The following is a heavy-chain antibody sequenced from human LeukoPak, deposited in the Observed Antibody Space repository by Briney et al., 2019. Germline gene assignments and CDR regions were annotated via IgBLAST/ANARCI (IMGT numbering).Heavy chain of an antibody. Sequence: PGGSLRLSCAASGFTFSSYAMSWVRQAPGKGLEWVSAISGSGGSTYYADSVKGRFTISRDNSKNTLYLQMNSLRAEDTAVYYCAKDHLKRGYYYDSSGYPYSVYYFDYWGQGTLVTVSS. CDR2: ISGSGGST. D-gene: IGHD3-22*01. CDR3: AKDHLKRGYYYDSSGYPYSVYYFDY. J-gene: IGHJ4*02. V-gene: IGHV3-23*01. CDR1: GFTFSSYA.